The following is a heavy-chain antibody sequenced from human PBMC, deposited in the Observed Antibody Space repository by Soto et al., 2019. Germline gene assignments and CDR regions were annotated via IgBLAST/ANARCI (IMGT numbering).Heavy chain of an antibody. CDR3: VKGVYSSGSDFFDY. D-gene: IGHD6-13*01. CDR1: VFTVTKSA. V-gene: IGHV3-23*01. Sequence: GSLRLSCAASVFTVTKSAMSWVRQAPGKGLEWVSTISGTGDKSFYADSVKGRFTISRDSSKSTLSLQMNSLRDDDTAVYYCVKGVYSSGSDFFDYWGQGTPVTVSS. J-gene: IGHJ4*02. CDR2: ISGTGDKS.